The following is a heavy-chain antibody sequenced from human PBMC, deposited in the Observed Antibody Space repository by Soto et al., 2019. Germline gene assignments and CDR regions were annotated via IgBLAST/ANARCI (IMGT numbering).Heavy chain of an antibody. J-gene: IGHJ4*02. V-gene: IGHV4-31*03. Sequence: TLSLTCTVSGGSISSGCYYWSWSRQHPGKGLEWIGYIYYSGSTYYNPSLKSRATISVDTSKNQFSLKLSSVTAADTAVYYCASGKYYDFWKGPFDYWGQGTLVTVSS. CDR3: ASGKYYDFWKGPFDY. CDR2: IYYSGST. CDR1: GGSISSGCYY. D-gene: IGHD3-3*01.